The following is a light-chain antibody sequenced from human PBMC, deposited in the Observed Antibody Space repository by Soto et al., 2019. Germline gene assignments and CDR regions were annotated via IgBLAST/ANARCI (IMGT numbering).Light chain of an antibody. CDR2: RAS. Sequence: DIQMTQSPSTLSASVGDRVTITCRASQSINSWLAWYQQKPGKAPKLLIHRASSLQSGVPSRFSGSGSGTDSTLTISSLQPDDFAAYYCQQYEVYPITFGQGTRLEIK. CDR3: QQYEVYPIT. V-gene: IGKV1-5*03. J-gene: IGKJ5*01. CDR1: QSINSW.